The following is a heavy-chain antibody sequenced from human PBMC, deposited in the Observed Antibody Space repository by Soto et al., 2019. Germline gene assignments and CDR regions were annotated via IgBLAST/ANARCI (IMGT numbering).Heavy chain of an antibody. V-gene: IGHV3-33*01. CDR1: GFTFSSYG. CDR2: IWYDGSNK. Sequence: GGSLRLSCAASGFTFSSYGMHWVRQAPGKGLEWVAVIWYDGSNKYYADSVKGRFTISRDNSKNTLYLQINSLKAEDTAVYYCARDPAYYDFWSGYYTYYYYGMDVWGQGTTVTVSS. CDR3: ARDPAYYDFWSGYYTYYYYGMDV. D-gene: IGHD3-3*01. J-gene: IGHJ6*02.